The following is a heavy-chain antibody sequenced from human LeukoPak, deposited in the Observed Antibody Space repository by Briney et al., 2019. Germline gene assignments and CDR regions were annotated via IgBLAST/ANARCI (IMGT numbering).Heavy chain of an antibody. V-gene: IGHV4-31*02. J-gene: IGHJ4*02. D-gene: IGHD3-9*01. Sequence: LRLSCAASGFTFSSYAMSWVRQHPGKGLEWIGYIYYSGSTYYNPSLKSRVTISVDTSKNQFSLKLSSVTAADTAVYYCARAGYDNPIDYWGQGTLVTVSS. CDR3: ARAGYDNPIDY. CDR2: IYYSGST. CDR1: GFTFSSYA.